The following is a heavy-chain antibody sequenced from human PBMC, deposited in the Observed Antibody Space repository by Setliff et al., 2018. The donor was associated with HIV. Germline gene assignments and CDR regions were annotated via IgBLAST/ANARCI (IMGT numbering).Heavy chain of an antibody. V-gene: IGHV4-39*07. D-gene: IGHD3-10*01. CDR1: GGSISSSSYY. Sequence: SETLSLTCTVSGGSISSSSYYWGWIRQPPGKGLEWIGYIYDSGSSYYNPSLKSRVTISVDTSKNQFSLKLKSVTAADTAVYYCARVYYYGSPHMDVWGKGTTVTVSS. CDR2: IYDSGSS. J-gene: IGHJ6*03. CDR3: ARVYYYGSPHMDV.